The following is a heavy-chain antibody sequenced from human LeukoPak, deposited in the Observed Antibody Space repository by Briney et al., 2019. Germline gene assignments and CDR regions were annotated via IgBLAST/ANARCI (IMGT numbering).Heavy chain of an antibody. CDR3: ARDMSEAGLDY. CDR2: INPDSGGT. V-gene: IGHV1-2*02. Sequence: GASVTVSCKASGYTFTGYYMHWVRQAPGQGFEWMGWINPDSGGTVYAQKFQGRVTMTRDTSIITAYMDVSSLRSDDTALYYCARDMSEAGLDYWGQGTLVTVSS. CDR1: GYTFTGYY. J-gene: IGHJ4*02. D-gene: IGHD6-13*01.